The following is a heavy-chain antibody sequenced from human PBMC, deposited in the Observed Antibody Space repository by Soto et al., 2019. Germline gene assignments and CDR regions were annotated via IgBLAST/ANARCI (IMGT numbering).Heavy chain of an antibody. Sequence: SETLSLSCTVSGGSISNFYWSWIRQPPGKGLEWIGYISYSGNTNYNPSLKSRVSISVDTSKNQLSLNLTSVTAADTAVYYCARAPMVLSRSYFDSWGQGTPVTVSS. V-gene: IGHV4-59*01. CDR2: ISYSGNT. CDR3: ARAPMVLSRSYFDS. D-gene: IGHD2-8*01. J-gene: IGHJ4*02. CDR1: GGSISNFY.